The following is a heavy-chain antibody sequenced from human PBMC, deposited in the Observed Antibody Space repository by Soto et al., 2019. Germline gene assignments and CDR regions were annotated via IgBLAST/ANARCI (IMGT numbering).Heavy chain of an antibody. J-gene: IGHJ6*02. D-gene: IGHD1-26*01. Sequence: SETLSLTCTVSGGSISKSSYYWVWIRQPPGKGLEWVGSMSYSGSTYYNPSLKSRVAISVDTSKNQFSLKLSSVTAADTAVDYCARDLGATEYYYGMDVWGQGTTVTVSS. CDR3: ARDLGATEYYYGMDV. CDR1: GGSISKSSYY. CDR2: MSYSGST. V-gene: IGHV4-39*02.